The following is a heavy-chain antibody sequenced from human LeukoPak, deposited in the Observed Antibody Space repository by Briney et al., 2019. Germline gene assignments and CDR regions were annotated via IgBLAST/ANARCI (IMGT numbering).Heavy chain of an antibody. D-gene: IGHD2-2*01. Sequence: GGSLRLSCAASGFTFSSYALSWVRQAPGKGLEWVSVISGNSGSTNYADSVKGRFTISRDNSKNTLYMQMSSLRAEDTAVYYCAKDIVVVSAAGDAFDIWGQGTMVTVSS. J-gene: IGHJ3*02. CDR3: AKDIVVVSAAGDAFDI. V-gene: IGHV3-23*01. CDR2: ISGNSGST. CDR1: GFTFSSYA.